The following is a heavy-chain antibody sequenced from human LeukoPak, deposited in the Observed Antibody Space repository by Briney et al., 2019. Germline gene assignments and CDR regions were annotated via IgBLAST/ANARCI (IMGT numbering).Heavy chain of an antibody. J-gene: IGHJ6*02. V-gene: IGHV1-69*04. CDR3: ARARWYDYGDSSYDGMDV. CDR2: IIPILGIA. D-gene: IGHD4-17*01. CDR1: GGTFSSYA. Sequence: GASVKVSCKASGGTFSSYAISWVRQAPGQGLEWMGRIIPILGIANYAQKFQGRVTITADKSTSTAYMELSSLRSEDTAVYYCARARWYDYGDSSYDGMDVWGQGTTVTVSS.